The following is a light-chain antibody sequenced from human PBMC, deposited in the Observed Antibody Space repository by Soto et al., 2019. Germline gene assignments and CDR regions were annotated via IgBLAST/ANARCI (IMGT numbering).Light chain of an antibody. V-gene: IGKV1-39*01. CDR3: QQSYSTPFT. J-gene: IGKJ3*01. CDR1: QSITRY. CDR2: DAS. Sequence: DIQMTQSPSSLSASVGDRVNITCRASQSITRYLTWYQQKPGKAPKLLMYDASSLQRGVPPRFSGSRSGTDFTLTISSLQPEDFATHYCQQSYSTPFTFGPGTTVDIK.